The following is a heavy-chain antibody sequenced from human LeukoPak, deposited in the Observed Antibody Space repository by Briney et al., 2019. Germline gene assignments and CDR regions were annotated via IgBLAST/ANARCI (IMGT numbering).Heavy chain of an antibody. D-gene: IGHD3-22*01. V-gene: IGHV3-21*06. Sequence: GGSLRLSCAASEFTFSDYWMSWVRQAPGKGLEWVSSISSSGSEIYYADSVKGRFTISRDNGENSLYLEMNTLRGDDTAVYYCTRGTMIIRMGFVFWGRGTLVTVSS. CDR1: EFTFSDYW. CDR2: ISSSGSEI. CDR3: TRGTMIIRMGFVF. J-gene: IGHJ2*01.